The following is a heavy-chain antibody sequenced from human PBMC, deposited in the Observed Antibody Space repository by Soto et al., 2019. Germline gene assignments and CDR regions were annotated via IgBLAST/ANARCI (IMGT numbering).Heavy chain of an antibody. CDR1: GDSVSSNSAA. D-gene: IGHD6-6*01. CDR3: ARAPEVAARTFYYYYGMDV. CDR2: TYYRSKWYN. V-gene: IGHV6-1*01. J-gene: IGHJ6*02. Sequence: TLSLTCAISGDSVSSNSAAWNWIRQSPSRGLEWLGRTYYRSKWYNDYAVSVKSRIAINPDTSKNQFSLQLNSVTPEDTAVYYCARAPEVAARTFYYYYGMDVWGQGTTVTVSS.